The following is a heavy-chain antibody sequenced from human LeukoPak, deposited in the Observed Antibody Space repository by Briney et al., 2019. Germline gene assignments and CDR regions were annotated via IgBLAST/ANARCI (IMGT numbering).Heavy chain of an antibody. Sequence: SVKVSCKASGGIFSRYAISWVRQVPGQGLEWMGGLVPMFRTPNYAQKFQGRVTITADKSTSTAYMELSSLRSEDTAVYYCASDSSGLYAFDIWGQGTMVTVSS. CDR2: LVPMFRTP. CDR1: GGIFSRYA. V-gene: IGHV1-69*06. D-gene: IGHD3-22*01. CDR3: ASDSSGLYAFDI. J-gene: IGHJ3*02.